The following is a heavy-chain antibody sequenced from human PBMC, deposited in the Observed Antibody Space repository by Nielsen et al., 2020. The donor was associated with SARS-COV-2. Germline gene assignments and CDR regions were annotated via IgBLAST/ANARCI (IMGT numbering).Heavy chain of an antibody. CDR2: INRDGSVT. V-gene: IGHV3-74*01. D-gene: IGHD5-24*01. CDR3: VREGDGYHSYYYGLDF. CDR1: GFTLSNYN. J-gene: IGHJ6*02. Sequence: GESLKISCAASGFTLSNYNMHWVRQGPGKGLVWVSRINRDGSVTNYADSVKGRFTISRDNGGNTLYLQVNSLRAEDKAVYYCVREGDGYHSYYYGLDFWGRGTTVTVSS.